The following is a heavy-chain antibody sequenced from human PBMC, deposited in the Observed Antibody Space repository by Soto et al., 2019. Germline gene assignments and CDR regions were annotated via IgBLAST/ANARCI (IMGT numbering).Heavy chain of an antibody. CDR2: IDWDDDK. J-gene: IGHJ6*02. CDR1: GFSRGSIVIF. Sequence: SGPTLVNPTQTLTLTCAFSGFSRGSIVIFVSLIRQPPGKALEWLALIDWDDDKYYSTSLKTRLTISKDTSKNQVVLTMTNMDPVDTATYYCARISYYGSGTFDGMDVWGQGTTVTVSS. V-gene: IGHV2-70*01. CDR3: ARISYYGSGTFDGMDV. D-gene: IGHD3-10*01.